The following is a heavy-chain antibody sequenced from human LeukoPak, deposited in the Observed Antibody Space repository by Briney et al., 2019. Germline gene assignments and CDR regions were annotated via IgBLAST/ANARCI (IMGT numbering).Heavy chain of an antibody. CDR3: ARGGGYYGIDY. V-gene: IGHV3-66*02. Sequence: GGSLRLSCAASGFTVDSNYMNWGRQAPGKGLEWVSVIYSAGNTYYADSVKGRFTISRDNSKNTLYLQMNSLRTEDTAVYYCARGGGYYGIDYWGQGTLVTVSS. CDR2: IYSAGNT. D-gene: IGHD3-10*01. J-gene: IGHJ4*02. CDR1: GFTVDSNY.